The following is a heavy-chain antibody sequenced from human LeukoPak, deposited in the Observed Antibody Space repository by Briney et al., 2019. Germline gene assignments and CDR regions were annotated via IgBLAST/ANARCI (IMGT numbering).Heavy chain of an antibody. D-gene: IGHD5-18*01. CDR3: SRGSVVAGYSYGGDFFDF. V-gene: IGHV3-66*01. J-gene: IGHJ4*02. CDR2: FYSGGST. Sequence: GGSLRLSCAASGFTVSSKYMSWVRQAPGEGLEWVSVFYSGGSTFYADSVKGRITISRDRSKNTLYLQMNSLRVVDTAVYYCSRGSVVAGYSYGGDFFDFWGQGTLVTVSS. CDR1: GFTVSSKY.